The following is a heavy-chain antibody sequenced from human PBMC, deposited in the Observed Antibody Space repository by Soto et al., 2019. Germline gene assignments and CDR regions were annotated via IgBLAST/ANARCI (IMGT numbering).Heavy chain of an antibody. CDR2: ISWNSGSI. CDR1: GFTFPDYT. V-gene: IGHV3-9*01. J-gene: IGHJ4*02. Sequence: EVQLVESGGGLVQPGRSLRLSCAASGFTFPDYTMHWVRQAPGKGLEWVSGISWNSGSIDDADSVKGRFISSRDDAKNCLYLQMNSLRAEDTAFYYCAKGLYYYQTSGYPHYWGQGTLVTVSS. D-gene: IGHD3-22*01. CDR3: AKGLYYYQTSGYPHY.